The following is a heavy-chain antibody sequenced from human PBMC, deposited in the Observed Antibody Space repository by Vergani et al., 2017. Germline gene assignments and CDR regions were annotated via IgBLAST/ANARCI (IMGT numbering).Heavy chain of an antibody. CDR1: GGSLSSSNW. CDR2: IYHSGST. Sequence: QVQLQESGPGLVKPSGTLSLTCAVSGGSLSSSNWWSWVRQPPGKGLEWIGEIYHSGSTNYNPSLKSRVTISVDKSKNQFSLKLSSVTAADTAVYYCAGDRGHDYGDYSFDYWGQGTLVTVSS. CDR3: AGDRGHDYGDYSFDY. D-gene: IGHD4-17*01. J-gene: IGHJ4*02. V-gene: IGHV4-4*02.